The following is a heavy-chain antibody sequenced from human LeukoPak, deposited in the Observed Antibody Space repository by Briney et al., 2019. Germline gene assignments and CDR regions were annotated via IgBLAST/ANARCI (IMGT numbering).Heavy chain of an antibody. Sequence: GGSLRHSCAASGFPFSSYATNWVRQAPGKGLEWVSAISGSGASTYYADSVKDRLTLSRDDSKNTLYLQMNSLRAEDTAVYYCAKSRSSSSTSCYSYWGQGTLVTVSS. CDR3: AKSRSSSSTSCYSY. V-gene: IGHV3-23*01. CDR1: GFPFSSYA. D-gene: IGHD2-2*02. CDR2: ISGSGAST. J-gene: IGHJ4*02.